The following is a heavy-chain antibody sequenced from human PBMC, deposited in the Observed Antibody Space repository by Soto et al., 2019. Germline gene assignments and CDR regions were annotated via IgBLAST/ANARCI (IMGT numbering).Heavy chain of an antibody. J-gene: IGHJ3*02. D-gene: IGHD6-19*01. CDR2: INYSGST. CDR1: GGSISSYY. CDR3: ARHGAVAGRTDGFDI. Sequence: SETLSLTCTVSGGSISSYYWSWIRQPPWKGLEWIGYINYSGSTNYNPSLKSRVTISVDTSKNQFSLKLSSVTAADTAVYYCARHGAVAGRTDGFDIWGQGTMVTVSS. V-gene: IGHV4-59*08.